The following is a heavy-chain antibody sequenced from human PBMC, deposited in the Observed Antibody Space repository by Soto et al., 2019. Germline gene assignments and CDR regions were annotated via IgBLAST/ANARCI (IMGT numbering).Heavy chain of an antibody. V-gene: IGHV4-34*01. CDR3: AKYYYDSSGYYS. CDR2: INHSGST. J-gene: IGHJ4*02. CDR1: GGSFSGYY. D-gene: IGHD3-22*01. Sequence: SETLSLTCAVYGGSFSGYYWSWIRQPPGKGLEWIGEINHSGSTNYNPSLKSRVTISVDTSKNQFSLKLSSVTAEDTAVYYCAKYYYDSSGYYSWGQGTLVTVSS.